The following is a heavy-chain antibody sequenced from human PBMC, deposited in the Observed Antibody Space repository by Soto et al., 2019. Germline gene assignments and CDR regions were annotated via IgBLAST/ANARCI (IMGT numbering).Heavy chain of an antibody. CDR1: GYTFTSYA. Sequence: QVQLVQSGAEEKKPGASVKVSCKASGYTFTSYAMHWVRQAPGQRLEWMGWINAGNGNTKHSQKLQGRVTITTDTSASTDYIELRSLRSEDTAVYYCARDVAAADYWGQGTLVTVSS. J-gene: IGHJ4*02. CDR3: ARDVAAADY. CDR2: INAGNGNT. V-gene: IGHV1-3*05. D-gene: IGHD6-13*01.